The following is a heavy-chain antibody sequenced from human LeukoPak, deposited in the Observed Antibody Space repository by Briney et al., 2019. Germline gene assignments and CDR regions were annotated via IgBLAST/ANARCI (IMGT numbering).Heavy chain of an antibody. V-gene: IGHV1-18*01. D-gene: IGHD3-22*01. CDR1: GYTFTSYG. CDR3: ARDRPRSIYDSSGYYFNWFDP. CDR2: ISAYNGNT. J-gene: IGHJ5*02. Sequence: ASVKVSCKASGYTFTSYGISWVRQAPGQGLEWMGWISAYNGNTNYAQKLQGRVTMTTDTSTSTAYMELRSLRSDDTAVYYCARDRPRSIYDSSGYYFNWFDPWGQGTLVTVSS.